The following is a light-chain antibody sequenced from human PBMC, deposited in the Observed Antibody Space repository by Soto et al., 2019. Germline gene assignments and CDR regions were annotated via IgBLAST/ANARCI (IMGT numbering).Light chain of an antibody. CDR1: QSVSSY. J-gene: IGKJ2*01. CDR3: HQRSNWPPYT. CDR2: DAS. V-gene: IGKV3-11*01. Sequence: EIVLTQSPATMSLSPGERATLSCRASQSVSSYLAWYQQKPGQAPRLLIYDASNRATGIPARFSGSGSGTNFTLTIISLEPEDFADYYCHQRSNWPPYTFGQGTKLEIK.